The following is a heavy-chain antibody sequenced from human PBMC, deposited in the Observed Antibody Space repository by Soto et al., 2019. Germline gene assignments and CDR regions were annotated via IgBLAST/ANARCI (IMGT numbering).Heavy chain of an antibody. CDR3: AIRDWHDACGRWDY. CDR2: ISSSGGST. J-gene: IGHJ4*02. CDR1: GFTFSSYA. Sequence: EVQLLESGGGLVQPGGSLRLSCAASGFTFSSYAMSWVRQAPGKGLEWVSAISSSGGSTYYTDSVKGRFTISRDNYKNTMQAHMNILRAEDTAVYYCAIRDWHDACGRWDYRGQGTLFTGSS. V-gene: IGHV3-23*01. D-gene: IGHD2-21*01.